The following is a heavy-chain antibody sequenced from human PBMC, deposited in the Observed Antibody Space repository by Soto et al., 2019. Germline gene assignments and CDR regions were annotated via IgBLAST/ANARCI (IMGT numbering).Heavy chain of an antibody. CDR3: ARHFPPYDSGRDHPEDYYCYYGMDV. Sequence: PGESLKISCKGSGYSFTSYWIGWVRQMLGKGLEWMGIIYPGDSDTRYSPSFQGQVTISADKSISTAYLQWSSLKASDTAMYYCARHFPPYDSGRDHPEDYYCYYGMDVWGQGTMVTVSS. D-gene: IGHD3-10*01. V-gene: IGHV5-51*01. J-gene: IGHJ6*02. CDR2: IYPGDSDT. CDR1: GYSFTSYW.